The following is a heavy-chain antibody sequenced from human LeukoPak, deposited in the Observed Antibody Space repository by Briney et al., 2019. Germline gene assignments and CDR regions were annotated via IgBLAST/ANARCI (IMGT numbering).Heavy chain of an antibody. V-gene: IGHV4-59*01. CDR2: IYYSGST. Sequence: SETLSLTCTVSGGSISSYYWSWIRQPPGKGLEWIGYIYYSGSTNYHPSLKSRVTISVDTSKNQFSLKLSSVTAADTAVYYCARKANPRENWFDPWGQGTLVTVSS. J-gene: IGHJ5*02. D-gene: IGHD1-26*01. CDR3: ARKANPRENWFDP. CDR1: GGSISSYY.